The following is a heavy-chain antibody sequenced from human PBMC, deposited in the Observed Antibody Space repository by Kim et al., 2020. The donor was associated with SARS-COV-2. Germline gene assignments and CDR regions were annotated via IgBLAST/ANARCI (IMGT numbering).Heavy chain of an antibody. CDR2: SP. J-gene: IGHJ4*02. D-gene: IGHD3-22*01. Sequence: SPFYAASVKGRFTVARAKAKNPLFLQRNSLKAEDTAVYYCAKGDYDPNWGQGTLVTVSS. V-gene: IGHV3-74*01. CDR3: AKGDYDPN.